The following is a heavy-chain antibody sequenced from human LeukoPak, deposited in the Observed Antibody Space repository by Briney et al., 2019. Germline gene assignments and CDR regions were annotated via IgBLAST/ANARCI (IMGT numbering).Heavy chain of an antibody. D-gene: IGHD1-20*01. CDR1: GGSIGSYY. V-gene: IGHV4-59*12. J-gene: IGHJ5*02. CDR2: IYDSGST. CDR3: ARDTYNWNVDVFDP. Sequence: SETLSLTCTVSGGSIGSYYWSWIRQPPGKGLEWIGYIYDSGSTNYNPSLKSRVTISVDTSKNQFSLKLSSVTAADTAVYYCARDTYNWNVDVFDPWGQGTLVTVSS.